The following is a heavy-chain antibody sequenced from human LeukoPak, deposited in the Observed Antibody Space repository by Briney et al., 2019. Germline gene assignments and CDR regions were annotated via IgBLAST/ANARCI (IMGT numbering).Heavy chain of an antibody. Sequence: GASVKVSCKASGYTFSGYYIHWVRQAPGQGLEWMGWMNPNSGATNNAQKFQGRVTLSRDTYTSKAYMELSKLRSDDTAVYYCARSGITTIPNFDYWGQGTLVTVSS. J-gene: IGHJ4*02. CDR3: ARSGITTIPNFDY. CDR2: MNPNSGAT. V-gene: IGHV1-2*02. D-gene: IGHD5-12*01. CDR1: GYTFSGYY.